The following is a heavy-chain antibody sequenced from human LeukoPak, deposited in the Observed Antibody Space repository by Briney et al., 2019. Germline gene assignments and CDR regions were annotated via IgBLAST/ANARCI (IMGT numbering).Heavy chain of an antibody. D-gene: IGHD1-26*01. CDR3: AAGTQWELNYYYYGMDV. CDR1: GFTFTSSA. J-gene: IGHJ6*02. Sequence: ASVKVSCTASGFTFTSSAVQWVRQARGQRLEWIGWIVVGSGNTNYAQKFQERVTITRDMSTSTAYMELSSLRSEDTAVYYCAAGTQWELNYYYYGMDVWGQGTTVTVSS. CDR2: IVVGSGNT. V-gene: IGHV1-58*01.